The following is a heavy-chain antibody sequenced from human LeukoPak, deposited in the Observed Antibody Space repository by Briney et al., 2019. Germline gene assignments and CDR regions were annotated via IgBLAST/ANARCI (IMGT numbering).Heavy chain of an antibody. V-gene: IGHV1-2*02. CDR3: ARGSYDSSDFEYFHH. D-gene: IGHD3-22*01. CDR1: GYTFTGNY. Sequence: ASVKVSCKASGYTFTGNYMHWVRQAPGQGLEWMGWINPNSGGTNYAQKFQGRVTMTRDTSIGTAYMELNRLRSDDTAVYYCARGSYDSSDFEYFHHWGQGTLVTVSS. J-gene: IGHJ1*01. CDR2: INPNSGGT.